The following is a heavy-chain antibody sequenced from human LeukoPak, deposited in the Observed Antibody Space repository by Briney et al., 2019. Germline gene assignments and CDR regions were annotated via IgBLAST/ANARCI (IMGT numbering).Heavy chain of an antibody. D-gene: IGHD4-11*01. V-gene: IGHV3-15*01. CDR2: IKSKTDGGTT. CDR1: GLTFSNAW. CDR3: TTRKSNYGY. Sequence: GESLRLSCEVSGLTFSNAWMSWVRQAPGKGLEWVGRIKSKTDGGTTDYAAPVKGRFTISRDDSKNTLYLQMNSLKTEDTAVYYCTTRKSNYGYWGQGTLVTVSS. J-gene: IGHJ4*02.